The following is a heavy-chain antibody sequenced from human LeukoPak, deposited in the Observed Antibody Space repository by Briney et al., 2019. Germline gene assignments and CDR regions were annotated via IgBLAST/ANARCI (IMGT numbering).Heavy chain of an antibody. CDR3: ARYSSGWYQLGMDV. V-gene: IGHV4-34*01. CDR2: INHSGST. J-gene: IGHJ6*02. D-gene: IGHD6-19*01. CDR1: GGSFSGYY. Sequence: SETLSLTCAVYGGSFSGYYWSWIRQPPGKGLEGIGEINHSGSTNYNPSLKSRVTISVDTSKNQFSLKLSSVSAADTAVYYCARYSSGWYQLGMDVWGQGTTVTVSS.